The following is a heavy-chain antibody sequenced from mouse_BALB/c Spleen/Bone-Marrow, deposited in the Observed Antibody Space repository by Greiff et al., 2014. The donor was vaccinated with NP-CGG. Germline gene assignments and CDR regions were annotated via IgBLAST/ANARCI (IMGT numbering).Heavy chain of an antibody. Sequence: VQLKESGPGLVKPSQTVSLTCTVTDISITTGNYRWSWIRQFPGNKLEWIGYMHYSGTITYNPSLTSRTTITRDTSKNQVFLEMNSLTAEDTATYFCARDRYGYAMDYWGQGTSVTVSS. D-gene: IGHD2-14*01. J-gene: IGHJ4*01. CDR3: ARDRYGYAMDY. CDR2: MHYSGTI. CDR1: DISITTGNYR. V-gene: IGHV3-5*02.